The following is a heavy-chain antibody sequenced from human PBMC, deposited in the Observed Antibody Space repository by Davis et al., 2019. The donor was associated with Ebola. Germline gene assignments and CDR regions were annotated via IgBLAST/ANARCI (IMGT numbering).Heavy chain of an antibody. CDR1: RFTFSSYA. CDR3: ARDPSITIFGVVIYYYYYGMDV. CDR2: ISYDGSNK. D-gene: IGHD3-3*01. V-gene: IGHV3-30-3*01. Sequence: GESLKISCAASRFTFSSYAMHWVRQAPGKGLEWVAVISYDGSNKYYADSVKGRFTISRDNSKNTLYLQMNSLRAEDTAVYYCARDPSITIFGVVIYYYYYGMDVWGQGTTVTVSS. J-gene: IGHJ6*02.